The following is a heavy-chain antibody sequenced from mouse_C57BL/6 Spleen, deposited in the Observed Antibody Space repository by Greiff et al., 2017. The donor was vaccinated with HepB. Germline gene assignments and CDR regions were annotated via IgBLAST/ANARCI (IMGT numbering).Heavy chain of an antibody. Sequence: EVQVVESGGGLVKPGGSLKLSCAASGFTFSSYAMSWVRQTPEKRLEWVATISDGGSYTYYPDNVKGRFTISRDNAKNNLYLQMSHLKSEDTAMYYCAREGNYFAYWGQGTLVTVSA. CDR1: GFTFSSYA. CDR3: AREGNYFAY. D-gene: IGHD2-1*01. J-gene: IGHJ3*01. V-gene: IGHV5-4*01. CDR2: ISDGGSYT.